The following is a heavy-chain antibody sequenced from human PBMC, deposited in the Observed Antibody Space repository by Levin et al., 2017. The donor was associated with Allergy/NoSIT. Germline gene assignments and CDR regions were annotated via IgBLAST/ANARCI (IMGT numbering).Heavy chain of an antibody. Sequence: GESLKISCAASGFTFSSYAMHWVRQAPGKGLEWVAVISYDGSNKYYADSVKGRFTISRDNSKNTLYLQMNSLRAEDTAVYYCAKSIAVAGMSGYYYYGMDVWGQGTTVTVSS. D-gene: IGHD6-19*01. V-gene: IGHV3-30*04. J-gene: IGHJ6*02. CDR2: ISYDGSNK. CDR3: AKSIAVAGMSGYYYYGMDV. CDR1: GFTFSSYA.